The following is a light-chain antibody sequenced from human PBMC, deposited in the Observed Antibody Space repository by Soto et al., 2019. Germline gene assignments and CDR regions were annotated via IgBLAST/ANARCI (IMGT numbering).Light chain of an antibody. V-gene: IGKV1-39*01. J-gene: IGKJ5*01. Sequence: DIQMTQSPSSLSASVGDRVTITCQASQDVSNYLNWYQQKLGKAPKLLIYDASNLETGVPSRFSGSGSGTDFTLTINSLQPEDFATYSCQQSYSTPITFGRGTRLEIK. CDR2: DAS. CDR3: QQSYSTPIT. CDR1: QDVSNY.